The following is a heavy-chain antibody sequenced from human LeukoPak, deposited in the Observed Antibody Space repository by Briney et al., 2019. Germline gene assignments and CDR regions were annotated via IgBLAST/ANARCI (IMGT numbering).Heavy chain of an antibody. J-gene: IGHJ4*02. CDR3: ARRLYFVVVTATTEIGFDY. CDR1: GYTFTSYD. D-gene: IGHD2-21*02. Sequence: ASVKVSCKASGYTFTSYDITWVRQAPGQGLEWMGWISAYNGNTNYAQKLQGRVTMTTDTSTSTAYVELRSLRSDDTAVYYCARRLYFVVVTATTEIGFDYWGQGTLVTVSS. CDR2: ISAYNGNT. V-gene: IGHV1-18*01.